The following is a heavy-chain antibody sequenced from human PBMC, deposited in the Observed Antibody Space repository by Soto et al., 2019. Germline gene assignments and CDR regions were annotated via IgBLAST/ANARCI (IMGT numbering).Heavy chain of an antibody. V-gene: IGHV3-30*03. D-gene: IGHD1-26*01. J-gene: IGHJ5*01. CDR1: GFSFRSHG. CDR2: ISYDGANK. Sequence: QVHLVESGGGVVQPGRSLRLSCAASGFSFRSHGMHWVRQAPGKVLEWVAVISYDGANKYYADSVRGRFPISRVNSDKTLFLQMNNLRSDDTAVYYCATAGTPSSGLPLDSWGQGTRVTVSS. CDR3: ATAGTPSSGLPLDS.